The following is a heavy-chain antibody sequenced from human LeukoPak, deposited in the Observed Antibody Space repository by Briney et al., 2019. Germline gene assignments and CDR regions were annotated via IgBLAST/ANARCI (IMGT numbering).Heavy chain of an antibody. Sequence: ASVKVSCKASGGTFSSYAISWVRQAPGQGLEWMGRIIPILGIANYAQKFQGRVTITADESTSTAYMELSSLRSEDTAVYYCARTRFGELLSDGQYYFDYWGQGTLVTVSS. CDR3: ARTRFGELLSDGQYYFDY. D-gene: IGHD3-10*01. CDR2: IIPILGIA. CDR1: GGTFSSYA. V-gene: IGHV1-69*04. J-gene: IGHJ4*02.